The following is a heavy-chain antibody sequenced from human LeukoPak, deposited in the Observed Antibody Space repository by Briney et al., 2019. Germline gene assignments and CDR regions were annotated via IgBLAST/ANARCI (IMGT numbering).Heavy chain of an antibody. Sequence: PSETLSLTCTVSGGSISSYYWSWIRQPPGKGLEWIGYIYYSGSTNYNPSLKSRVTISVDRSKNQFSLKLSSVTAADTAVYYCARDQPSYYGSGSYYKRGAWFDPWGQGTLVTVSS. CDR1: GGSISSYY. CDR2: IYYSGST. CDR3: ARDQPSYYGSGSYYKRGAWFDP. D-gene: IGHD3-10*01. V-gene: IGHV4-59*01. J-gene: IGHJ5*02.